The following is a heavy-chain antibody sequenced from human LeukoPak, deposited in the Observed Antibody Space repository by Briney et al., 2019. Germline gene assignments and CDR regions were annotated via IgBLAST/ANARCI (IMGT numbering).Heavy chain of an antibody. CDR1: GYTFTGYY. V-gene: IGHV1-2*02. Sequence: GASVKVSCKASGYTFTGYYMHWVRQAPGQGLEWMGWINPNSGGTNYAQKFQGRVTMTRDTSISTAYMELSRLRSDDTAVYYCARDRGTYYDILTGYPGDYWGQGTLVTVSS. J-gene: IGHJ4*02. CDR2: INPNSGGT. D-gene: IGHD3-9*01. CDR3: ARDRGTYYDILTGYPGDY.